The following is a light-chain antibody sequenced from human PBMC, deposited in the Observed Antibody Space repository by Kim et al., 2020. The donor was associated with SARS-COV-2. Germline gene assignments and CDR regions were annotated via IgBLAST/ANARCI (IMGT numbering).Light chain of an antibody. CDR3: MQRREFSYT. CDR2: MVS. V-gene: IGKV2-40*01. CDR1: QGLVDSENGKTY. Sequence: PASSSSMSSQGLVDSENGKTYWDWYVQKPGQPQQVRIYMVSSRASGVPDRFSGSGSGTVFTLKISRVEAEDVGVYYCMQRREFSYTFGQGTKLAI. J-gene: IGKJ2*01.